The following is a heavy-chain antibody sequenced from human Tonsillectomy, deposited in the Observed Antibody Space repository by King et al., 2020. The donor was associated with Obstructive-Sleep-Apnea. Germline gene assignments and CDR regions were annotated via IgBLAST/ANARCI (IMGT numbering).Heavy chain of an antibody. Sequence: QLVQSGAEVKKPGASVKVSCKASGYTFTGHYMHWVRQAPGQGFEWMGWINPHSGDTKYAQKFQGRVTMTRDTSISTAYMGLSRLRSDDTAVYYCARDIYYDSSGYSSGGSDYWGQGTLVTVSS. CDR3: ARDIYYDSSGYSSGGSDY. CDR1: GYTFTGHY. D-gene: IGHD3-22*01. CDR2: INPHSGDT. J-gene: IGHJ4*02. V-gene: IGHV1-2*02.